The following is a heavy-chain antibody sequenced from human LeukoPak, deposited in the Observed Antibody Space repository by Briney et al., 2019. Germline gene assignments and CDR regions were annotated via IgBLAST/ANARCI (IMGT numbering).Heavy chain of an antibody. J-gene: IGHJ4*02. D-gene: IGHD5-24*01. V-gene: IGHV4-61*08. Sequence: SETLSLTCTVSGGSISSGGYYWSWIRQHPGKGLEWIGYIYYSGSTNYNPSLKSRVTISVDTSKNQFSLKLSSVTAADTAVYYCARHAISSLQLDYWGQGTLVTVSS. CDR1: GGSISSGGYY. CDR2: IYYSGST. CDR3: ARHAISSLQLDY.